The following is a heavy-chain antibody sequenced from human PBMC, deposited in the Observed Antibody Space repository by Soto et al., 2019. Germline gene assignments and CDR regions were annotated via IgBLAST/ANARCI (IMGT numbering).Heavy chain of an antibody. J-gene: IGHJ4*02. CDR3: AKARCSTTNCYVPDY. CDR2: ISGSGASP. D-gene: IGHD2-2*01. CDR1: GCTFSTYT. Sequence: GGSLRLSWAASGCTFSTYTMSWIRRAPGKGLEWVSAISGSGASPSYADSVQGRFTISRDNPKRTLYLQMNNLRAEDTAVYYCAKARCSTTNCYVPDYWGQGTLVTVSS. V-gene: IGHV3-23*01.